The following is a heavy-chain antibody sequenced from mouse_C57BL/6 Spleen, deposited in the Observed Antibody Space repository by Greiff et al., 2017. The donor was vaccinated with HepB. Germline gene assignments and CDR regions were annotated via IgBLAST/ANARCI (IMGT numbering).Heavy chain of an antibody. CDR2: ISNGGGST. V-gene: IGHV5-12*01. D-gene: IGHD2-4*01. J-gene: IGHJ3*01. CDR1: GFTFSDYY. Sequence: EVKLVESGGGLVQPGGSLKLSCAASGFTFSDYYMYWVRQTPEKRLEWVAYISNGGGSTYYPDTVKGRFTISRDNAKNTLYLQMSRLKSEDTAMYYCARPSYYDYTWFAYWGQGTLVTVSA. CDR3: ARPSYYDYTWFAY.